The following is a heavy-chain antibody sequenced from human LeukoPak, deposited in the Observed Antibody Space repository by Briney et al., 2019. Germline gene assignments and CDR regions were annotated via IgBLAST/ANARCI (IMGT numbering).Heavy chain of an antibody. CDR2: IIPIFGTA. Sequence: GASVKVSCKASGGTFSSYAISWVRQAPGQGLEWMGGIIPIFGTADYAQKFQGRVTITADKSTSTAYMELSSLRSEDTAVYYCARVRQQLSRKYYYYCMDVWGKGTTVTVSS. D-gene: IGHD6-13*01. V-gene: IGHV1-69*06. CDR3: ARVRQQLSRKYYYYCMDV. J-gene: IGHJ6*03. CDR1: GGTFSSYA.